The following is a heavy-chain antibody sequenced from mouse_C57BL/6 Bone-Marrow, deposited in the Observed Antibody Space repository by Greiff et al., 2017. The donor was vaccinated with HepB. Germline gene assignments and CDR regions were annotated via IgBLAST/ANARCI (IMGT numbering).Heavy chain of an antibody. J-gene: IGHJ2*01. Sequence: QVQLQQPGAELVMPGASVKLSCKASGYTFTSYWMHWVKQRPGQGLEWIGEIDPSDSYTNYNQKFKGKSTLTVDKASSTAYMQLSSLTSEDSAVYYCARSIYYGSSYGFDYWGQGTTLTVSS. CDR1: GYTFTSYW. CDR3: ARSIYYGSSYGFDY. CDR2: IDPSDSYT. V-gene: IGHV1-69*01. D-gene: IGHD1-1*01.